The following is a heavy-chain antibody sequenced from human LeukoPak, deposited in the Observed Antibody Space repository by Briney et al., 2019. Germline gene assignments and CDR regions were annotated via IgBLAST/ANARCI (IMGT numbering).Heavy chain of an antibody. Sequence: SETLSLTCTVSGGSISSSSYYCGWIRQPPGKGLEWIGSIYYSGSTYYNPSLKSRVTISVDTSKNQFSLKLSPVTAADTAVYYCATTSLGYSSGWYYFDYWGQGTLVTVSS. CDR3: ATTSLGYSSGWYYFDY. D-gene: IGHD6-19*01. CDR2: IYYSGST. CDR1: GGSISSSSYY. J-gene: IGHJ4*02. V-gene: IGHV4-39*01.